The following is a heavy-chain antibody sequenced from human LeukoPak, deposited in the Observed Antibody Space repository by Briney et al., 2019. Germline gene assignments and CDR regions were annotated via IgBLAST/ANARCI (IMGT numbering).Heavy chain of an antibody. CDR1: GFTVSSSY. D-gene: IGHD4-17*01. V-gene: IGHV3-53*01. CDR3: ARDPYGDYGQGAFDI. CDR2: IYSGGST. J-gene: IGHJ3*02. Sequence: GGSLRLSCAASGFTVSSSYMSWVRQAPGKGLEWVSVIYSGGSTYYADSVKGRFTISRDNSKNTLYLQMNSLRAEDTAVYYCARDPYGDYGQGAFDIWGQGTMVTVSS.